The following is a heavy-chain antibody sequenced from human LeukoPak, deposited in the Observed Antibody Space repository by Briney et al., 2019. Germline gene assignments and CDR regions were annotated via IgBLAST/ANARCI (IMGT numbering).Heavy chain of an antibody. V-gene: IGHV3-23*01. CDR1: GFTFSSYA. CDR3: AIDSLTRCSGGSCYPAEYFEH. Sequence: GGSLRLSCAASGFTFSSYAMSWVRQAPGKGLEWVSAISGSGGSTYYADSVKGRFTISRDNSKNTLYLQMNSLRAEDTAVYYCAIDSLTRCSGGSCYPAEYFEHWGQGTLVTVSS. J-gene: IGHJ1*01. D-gene: IGHD2-15*01. CDR2: ISGSGGST.